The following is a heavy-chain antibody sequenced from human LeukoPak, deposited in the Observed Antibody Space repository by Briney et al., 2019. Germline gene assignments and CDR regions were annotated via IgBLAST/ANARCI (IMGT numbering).Heavy chain of an antibody. J-gene: IGHJ5*02. D-gene: IGHD3-10*01. V-gene: IGHV3-23*01. Sequence: GGSLRLSCAASGFTFSDYYMSWVRQAPGKGLEWVSAISGSGGSTYYADSVKGRFTISRDNSKNTLYLQMNSLRAEDTAVYYCARRNRGGWFDAWGQGTLVTVSS. CDR1: GFTFSDYY. CDR3: ARRNRGGWFDA. CDR2: ISGSGGST.